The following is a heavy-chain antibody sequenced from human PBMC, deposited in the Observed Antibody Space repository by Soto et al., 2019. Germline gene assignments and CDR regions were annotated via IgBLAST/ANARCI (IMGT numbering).Heavy chain of an antibody. D-gene: IGHD2-2*01. CDR2: IYPGDSDT. J-gene: IGHJ5*02. V-gene: IGHV5-51*01. CDR1: GYSFTSYW. CDR3: ARGYCTTTICDPWFDP. Sequence: LNISCTGVGYSFTSYWIAWVRQMPGKGLEWMGIIYPGDSDTRYSPSFQGQVTISADKSITTVYLQWSSLKASDTAMYYCARGYCTTTICDPWFDPWGQGTLVTVSS.